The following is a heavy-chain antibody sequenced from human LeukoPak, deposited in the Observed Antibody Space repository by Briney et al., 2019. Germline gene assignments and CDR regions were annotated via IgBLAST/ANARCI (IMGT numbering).Heavy chain of an antibody. V-gene: IGHV4-59*08. J-gene: IGHJ4*02. CDR1: GGSISSYY. CDR2: IYYSGST. D-gene: IGHD4-17*01. CDR3: ARRVTVTTDYFDY. Sequence: SEALSLTCTVSGGSISSYYWSWIRQPPGKGLEWIGYIYYSGSTNYNPSLKSRVTISVDTSKNQFPLKLSSVTAADTAVYFCARRVTVTTDYFDYWGQGTLVTVSS.